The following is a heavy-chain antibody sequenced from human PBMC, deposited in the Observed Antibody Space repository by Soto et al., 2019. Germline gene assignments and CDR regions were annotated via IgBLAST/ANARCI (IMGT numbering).Heavy chain of an antibody. CDR2: ISYDGSNK. CDR3: AKEPEMATIFGGMDV. D-gene: IGHD5-12*01. J-gene: IGHJ6*02. CDR1: GFTFSSYG. Sequence: QVQLVESGGGVVQPGRSLRLSCVASGFTFSSYGMHWVRQAPGKGLEGVAVISYDGSNKYYADSVKGRFTISRDNSKNTLYLQMNSLRAEDTAVYYCAKEPEMATIFGGMDVWGQGTTVTVSS. V-gene: IGHV3-30*18.